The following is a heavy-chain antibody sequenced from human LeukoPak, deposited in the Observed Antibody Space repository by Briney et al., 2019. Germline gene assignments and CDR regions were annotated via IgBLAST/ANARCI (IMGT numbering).Heavy chain of an antibody. Sequence: PGGSLRLSCAASGFTFSDFAMNWVRQAPGKGLEWVSGISGSGGSTYYADSVKGRFTISRDNSKNTLYLQMNSLRAEDTAVYFCAKDLDSTSGNDYWGQGTLVTVSS. J-gene: IGHJ4*02. D-gene: IGHD6-6*01. CDR1: GFTFSDFA. V-gene: IGHV3-23*01. CDR2: ISGSGGST. CDR3: AKDLDSTSGNDY.